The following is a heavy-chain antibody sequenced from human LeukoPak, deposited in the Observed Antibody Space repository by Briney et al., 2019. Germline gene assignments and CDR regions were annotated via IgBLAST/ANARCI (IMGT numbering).Heavy chain of an antibody. Sequence: GGSLRLSCAASGFTFSSYSMNWVRQAPGKGLEWVSYISSSSSTIYYADSVKGRFTISRDNAKNPLYLQMNSLRAEDTAVYYCARERIVVVPAASRGYYYYMDVWGKGTTVTVSS. D-gene: IGHD2-2*01. CDR2: ISSSSSTI. CDR3: ARERIVVVPAASRGYYYYMDV. V-gene: IGHV3-48*01. J-gene: IGHJ6*03. CDR1: GFTFSSYS.